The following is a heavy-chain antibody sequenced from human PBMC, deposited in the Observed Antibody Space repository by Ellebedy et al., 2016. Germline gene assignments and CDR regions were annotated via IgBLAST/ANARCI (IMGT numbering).Heavy chain of an antibody. CDR3: ARVIPVDILTGYDDY. D-gene: IGHD3-9*01. Sequence: GESLKISCAASGFTFSSYAMHWVRQAPGKGLEWVAVISYDGSNKYYADSVKGRFTISRDNSKNTLYLQMNSLRAEDTAVYYCARVIPVDILTGYDDYWGQGTLVTVSS. V-gene: IGHV3-30-3*01. J-gene: IGHJ4*02. CDR1: GFTFSSYA. CDR2: ISYDGSNK.